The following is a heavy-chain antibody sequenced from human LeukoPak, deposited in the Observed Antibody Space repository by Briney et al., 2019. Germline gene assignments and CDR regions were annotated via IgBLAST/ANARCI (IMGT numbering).Heavy chain of an antibody. V-gene: IGHV4-34*01. Sequence: SETLSLTCAVYGGSFSGYYWSWIRQPPGKGLEWIGSIYYSGSTYYNPSLKSRVTISVDTSKNQFSLKLSSVTAADTAVYYCAREQITIFGVVTQPFDYWDQGTLVTVSS. J-gene: IGHJ4*02. D-gene: IGHD3-3*01. CDR2: IYYSGST. CDR3: AREQITIFGVVTQPFDY. CDR1: GGSFSGYY.